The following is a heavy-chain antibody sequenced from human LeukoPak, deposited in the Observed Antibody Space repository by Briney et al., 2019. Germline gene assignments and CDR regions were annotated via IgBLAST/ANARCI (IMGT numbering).Heavy chain of an antibody. CDR1: GFTFNSSW. V-gene: IGHV3-7*01. CDR2: IKQDGSDK. Sequence: GGSLRLSCVASGFTFNSSWMSWVRRAPGKGLEWVANIKQDGSDKYYVDSVKGRFTISRDNAKNSVYLQMNSLRVEDTAVYYCARKGDYWGQGILVTVSS. CDR3: ARKGDY. J-gene: IGHJ4*02.